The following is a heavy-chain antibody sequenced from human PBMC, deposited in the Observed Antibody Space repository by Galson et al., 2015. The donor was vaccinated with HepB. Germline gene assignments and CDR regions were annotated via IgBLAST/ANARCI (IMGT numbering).Heavy chain of an antibody. V-gene: IGHV3-33*01. J-gene: IGHJ5*02. CDR3: ARDLGSGRWCRGVGWFDP. D-gene: IGHD6-13*01. Sequence: SLRLSCAASGFTFSKNGMHWVRQAPGKGLEWVAVIWSDGSNKYYADSVKGRFTISRDNSKNTLYLQMNSLRGEDTAVYYCARDLGSGRWCRGVGWFDPWGPGTLVTVSS. CDR2: IWSDGSNK. CDR1: GFTFSKNG.